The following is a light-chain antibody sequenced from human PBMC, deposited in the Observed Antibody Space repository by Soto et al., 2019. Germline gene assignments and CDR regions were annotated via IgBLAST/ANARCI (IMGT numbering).Light chain of an antibody. CDR2: WTS. CDR3: QQYYSPPLT. J-gene: IGKJ4*01. V-gene: IGKV4-1*01. CDR1: QSVLYSSNNKNY. Sequence: DIVMTQSPDSLAVSLGERATINCKSSQSVLYSSNNKNYVAWYQQRPGQPPKLLIYWTSIRESGVPDRFSGSGSGTDFTLTISSLQAEDVAVYSCQQYYSPPLTFGGGTKVEIK.